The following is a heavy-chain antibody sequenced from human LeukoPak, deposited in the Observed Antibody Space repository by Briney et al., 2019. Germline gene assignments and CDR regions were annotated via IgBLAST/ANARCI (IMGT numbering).Heavy chain of an antibody. CDR2: IYYSGNP. CDR3: ASFFTYYYDSSGFL. Sequence: SKTLSLTCTVSGGSISRGGYYWSWIRQHPGKGLEWIGYIYYSGNPYYNPSLKSRVTISVDTSKNQFSLKLSSVTAADTAVYYCASFFTYYYDSSGFLWGQGTLVTVSS. CDR1: GGSISRGGYY. V-gene: IGHV4-31*03. D-gene: IGHD3-22*01. J-gene: IGHJ4*02.